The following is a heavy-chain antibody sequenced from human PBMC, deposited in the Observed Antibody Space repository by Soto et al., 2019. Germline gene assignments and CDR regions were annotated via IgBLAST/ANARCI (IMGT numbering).Heavy chain of an antibody. V-gene: IGHV3-30-3*01. CDR2: ISYDGSNK. CDR3: ARESRYFDWLLDY. J-gene: IGHJ4*02. Sequence: PVGSLRLSCAASGFTFSSYAMHWVRQAPGKGLEWVAVISYDGSNKYYADSVKGRFTISRDNSKNTLYLQMNSLRAEDTAVYYCARESRYFDWLLDYWGQGTLVTVSS. CDR1: GFTFSSYA. D-gene: IGHD3-9*01.